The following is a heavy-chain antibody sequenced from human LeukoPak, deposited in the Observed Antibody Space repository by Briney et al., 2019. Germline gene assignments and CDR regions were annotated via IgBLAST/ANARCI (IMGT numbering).Heavy chain of an antibody. CDR2: VYYSGST. CDR3: ARGYGGIFDY. D-gene: IGHD4-23*01. V-gene: IGHV4-61*08. Sequence: SETLSLTCTVSGGSISRADYYWSWIRQPPGKGLEWIGYVYYSGSTNYNPSLKSRVTISVDTSKNQFSLKLSSVTAADTAVYYCARGYGGIFDYWGQGTLVTVSS. CDR1: GGSISRADYY. J-gene: IGHJ4*02.